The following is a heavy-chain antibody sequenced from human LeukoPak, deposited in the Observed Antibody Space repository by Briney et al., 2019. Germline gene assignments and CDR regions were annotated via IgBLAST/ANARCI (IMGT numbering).Heavy chain of an antibody. Sequence: PSETLSLTCTVSGGSLSSGSDYWSWIRQPAGKGLEWIGRIYTSGSTNYNPSLKSRVTISVDTSKNQFSLKLSSVTAADTAVYYCARESSWIPTDAFDIWGQGTMVTVSS. CDR2: IYTSGST. CDR3: ARESSWIPTDAFDI. D-gene: IGHD6-13*01. CDR1: GGSLSSGSDY. V-gene: IGHV4-61*02. J-gene: IGHJ3*02.